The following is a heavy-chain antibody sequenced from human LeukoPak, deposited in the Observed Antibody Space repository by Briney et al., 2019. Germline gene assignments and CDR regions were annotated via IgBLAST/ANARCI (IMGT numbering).Heavy chain of an antibody. J-gene: IGHJ4*02. V-gene: IGHV3-30*02. CDR2: IQNDGNNK. CDR1: GFTFSSNG. Sequence: PGGSLRLSCAASGFTFSSNGMHWVRQAPGKGLECVAFIQNDGNNKKYADSVKGRFAISRDNSKNTLYLQMNSLRAEDTAVYYCARDWGTSSLYLVNWGQGTLVTVSP. D-gene: IGHD6-6*01. CDR3: ARDWGTSSLYLVN.